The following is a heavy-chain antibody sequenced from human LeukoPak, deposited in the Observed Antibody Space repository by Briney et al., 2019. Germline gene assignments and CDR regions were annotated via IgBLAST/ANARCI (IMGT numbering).Heavy chain of an antibody. CDR2: ISSSSSYI. CDR1: GFTFSSYS. J-gene: IGHJ5*02. D-gene: IGHD2-2*01. Sequence: GGSLRLSCAASGFTFSSYSMNWVRQAPGKGLEWVSSISSSSSYIYYADSVKGRFTISRDNAKNSLYLQMNSLRAEDTAVYYSARDIVVVPAAIEAHNWFDPWGQGTLVTVSS. CDR3: ARDIVVVPAAIEAHNWFDP. V-gene: IGHV3-21*01.